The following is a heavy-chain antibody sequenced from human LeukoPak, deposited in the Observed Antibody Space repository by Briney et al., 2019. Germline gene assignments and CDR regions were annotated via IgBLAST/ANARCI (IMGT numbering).Heavy chain of an antibody. CDR1: GFIFSTCW. CDR3: ARDGGVSGYDLLDY. V-gene: IGHV3-74*03. D-gene: IGHD5-12*01. J-gene: IGHJ4*02. Sequence: GGSLRLSREVSGFIFSTCWMIWVRQAPGKGLEWVSRITSDGSGTTYADSVRGRFTVSRDNSRNTLSLQMNSLRAEDTAVYYCARDGGVSGYDLLDYWGQGTLVTVSS. CDR2: ITSDGSGT.